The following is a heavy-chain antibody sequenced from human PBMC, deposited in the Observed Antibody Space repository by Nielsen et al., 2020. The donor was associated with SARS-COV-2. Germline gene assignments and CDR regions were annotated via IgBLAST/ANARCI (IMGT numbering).Heavy chain of an antibody. J-gene: IGHJ6*02. CDR1: GGSISSYY. CDR2: NYYSGST. V-gene: IGHV4-59*08. D-gene: IGHD3-10*01. CDR3: ARLVTMVRGESYGMDV. Sequence: SETLSLTCTVSGGSISSYYWSWIRQPPGKGLEWIGYNYYSGSTNYNPSLKSRVTISVDTSKNQFSLKLSSVTAADTAVYYCARLVTMVRGESYGMDVWGQGTTVTVSS.